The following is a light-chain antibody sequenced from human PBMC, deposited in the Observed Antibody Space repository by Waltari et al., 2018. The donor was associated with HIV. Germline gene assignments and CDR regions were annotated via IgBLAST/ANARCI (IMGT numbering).Light chain of an antibody. J-gene: IGLJ3*02. CDR1: RSNIGNNF. V-gene: IGLV1-51*02. CDR3: ATWDSSLSAVV. Sequence: SCSGSRSNIGNNFVSWYQQLPGTAPKLLIDENYRRPSGIPDRFSGSKSGTSATLGITGLQTGDEADYYCATWDSSLSAVVFGGGTKLSVL. CDR2: ENY.